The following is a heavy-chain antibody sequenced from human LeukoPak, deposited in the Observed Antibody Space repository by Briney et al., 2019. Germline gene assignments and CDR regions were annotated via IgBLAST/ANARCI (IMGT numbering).Heavy chain of an antibody. D-gene: IGHD3-22*01. J-gene: IGHJ4*02. V-gene: IGHV3-23*01. CDR3: AREDYYDSSGYYSC. CDR2: INGSGGST. Sequence: PGGSLRLSCAASGFTFSSYAMSWVRQAPGKGLEWVSDINGSGGSTYYADSVKGRFTISRDNSENTLYLQMNSLRAEDTAVYYCAREDYYDSSGYYSCWGQGTLVTVSS. CDR1: GFTFSSYA.